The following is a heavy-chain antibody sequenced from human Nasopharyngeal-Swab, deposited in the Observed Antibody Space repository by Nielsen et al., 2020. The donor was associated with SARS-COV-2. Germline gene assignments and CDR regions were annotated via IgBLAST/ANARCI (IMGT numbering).Heavy chain of an antibody. CDR2: ISPDGRGT. CDR3: ARGTSDWRGIDY. V-gene: IGHV3-74*01. Sequence: LSLTCAASGFTFSRDWMHWVRQPPGKGLVGVSRISPDGRGTSFADSVKGRFTISRDNAKNTLYLQMNSLRVEDTAVYFCARGTSDWRGIDYWGQGTLVTVSS. J-gene: IGHJ4*02. D-gene: IGHD6-19*01. CDR1: GFTFSRDW.